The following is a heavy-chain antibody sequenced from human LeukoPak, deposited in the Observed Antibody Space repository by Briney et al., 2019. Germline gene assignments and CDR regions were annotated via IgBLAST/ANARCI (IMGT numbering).Heavy chain of an antibody. Sequence: GGSLRLSCAASGFTFSSYAMSWVRQAPGKGLEWVSAISGSGGSTYYADSVKGRFTISRDNSKNTLYLQMNSLRAEDTAVYYCAKRRDIVVVVAARDYFDYWGQGTLVTVFS. V-gene: IGHV3-23*01. J-gene: IGHJ4*02. CDR2: ISGSGGST. CDR3: AKRRDIVVVVAARDYFDY. CDR1: GFTFSSYA. D-gene: IGHD2-15*01.